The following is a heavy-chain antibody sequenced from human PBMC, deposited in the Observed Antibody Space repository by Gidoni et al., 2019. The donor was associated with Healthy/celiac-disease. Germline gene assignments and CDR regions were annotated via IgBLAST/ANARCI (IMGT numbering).Heavy chain of an antibody. D-gene: IGHD6-6*01. CDR2: ISYDGRNK. J-gene: IGHJ4*02. Sequence: QVQLVESGGGVVQPGRSLRLSCAASGFTFSIYGIHWVRQAPGKGLEWVAVISYDGRNKYYADSVKGRFTISRDNSKNTLYLQMNSLRAEDTAVYYCAKEGAARQGYFDYWGQGTLVTVSS. CDR1: GFTFSIYG. CDR3: AKEGAARQGYFDY. V-gene: IGHV3-30*18.